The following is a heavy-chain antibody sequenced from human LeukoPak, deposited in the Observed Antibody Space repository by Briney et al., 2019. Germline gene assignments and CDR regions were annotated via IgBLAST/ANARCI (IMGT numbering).Heavy chain of an antibody. CDR2: ITTSTGNP. CDR3: ARDASTINFDY. D-gene: IGHD5/OR15-5a*01. CDR1: GYTFTSYG. Sequence: ASVKVSCKASGYTFTSYGISWVRQAPGQGLEWMGWITTSTGNPTYARGFTGRFVFSLDTSVSTTYLHINSLKAEDTAVYYCARDASTINFDYWGQGTLVTVSS. J-gene: IGHJ4*02. V-gene: IGHV7-4-1*02.